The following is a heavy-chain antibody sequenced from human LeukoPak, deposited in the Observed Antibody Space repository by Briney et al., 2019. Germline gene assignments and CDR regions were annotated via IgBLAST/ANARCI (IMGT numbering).Heavy chain of an antibody. V-gene: IGHV4-38-2*02. CDR2: IYYSGST. Sequence: SEILSLTCTVSGYSISTGYYWDWIRQPPGKGLEWIGRIYYSGSTYYNPSLKSRVTISVDTSKNQFSLKLSSVTAADTAVYYCARGVGYCSGGSCYSRWGYNWFDPWGQGTLVTVSS. J-gene: IGHJ5*02. CDR1: GYSISTGYY. CDR3: ARGVGYCSGGSCYSRWGYNWFDP. D-gene: IGHD2-15*01.